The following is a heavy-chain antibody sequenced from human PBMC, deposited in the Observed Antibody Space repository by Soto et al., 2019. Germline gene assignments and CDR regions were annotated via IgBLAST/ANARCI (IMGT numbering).Heavy chain of an antibody. D-gene: IGHD3-16*01. Sequence: GGSLRLSCAASGFTFSSYAMHWVRQAPGKELEWVAIISYDGSNKYYADSVKGRFTISRDNSKNTLYPQMNSLRAEDTAVYYCARATAPGGFSWFDPWGRGTLVTVSS. CDR3: ARATAPGGFSWFDP. CDR2: ISYDGSNK. CDR1: GFTFSSYA. V-gene: IGHV3-30-3*01. J-gene: IGHJ5*02.